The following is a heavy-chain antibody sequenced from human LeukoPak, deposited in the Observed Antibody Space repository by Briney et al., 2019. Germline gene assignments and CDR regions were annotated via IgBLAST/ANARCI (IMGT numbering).Heavy chain of an antibody. CDR1: GDSVSSNSPA. J-gene: IGHJ6*04. CDR3: ARDQTLYYYDSSGSPLDV. Sequence: SQTLSLTCAISGDSVSSNSPAWNWIRQSPSRGLEWLGRTYYRSKWYNDYAVSVKSRITINPDTSKNQFSLQLNSVTPEDTAVYYCARDQTLYYYDSSGSPLDVWGKGTTVTVSS. V-gene: IGHV6-1*01. CDR2: TYYRSKWYN. D-gene: IGHD3-22*01.